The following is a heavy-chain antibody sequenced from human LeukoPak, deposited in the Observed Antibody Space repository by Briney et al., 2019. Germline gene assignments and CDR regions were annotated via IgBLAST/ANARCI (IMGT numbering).Heavy chain of an antibody. CDR2: ISAYNGNT. CDR3: TRSVRNGHFDY. J-gene: IGHJ4*02. D-gene: IGHD2-8*01. CDR1: GYTFTSYG. Sequence: ASVKVSCKASGYTFTSYGISWVRQAHGQGLEWMGWISAYNGNTNYAQKLQGRVTMTRSTFISTAYMELSSLRFEDTAVYFCTRSVRNGHFDYWGQGTLVTVSS. V-gene: IGHV1-18*01.